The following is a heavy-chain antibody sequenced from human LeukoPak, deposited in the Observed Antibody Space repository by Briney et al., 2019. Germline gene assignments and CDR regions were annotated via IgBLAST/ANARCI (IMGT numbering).Heavy chain of an antibody. D-gene: IGHD3-3*01. V-gene: IGHV1-8*03. CDR3: ARVRGYDFWSGLGAIDY. Sequence: ASVKVSCKAPGYTFTSYDINWVRQATGQGLEWMGWMNPNSGNTGYAQKFQGRVTITRNTSISTAYMELSSLRSEDTAVYYCARVRGYDFWSGLGAIDYWGQGTLVTVSS. CDR1: GYTFTSYD. J-gene: IGHJ4*02. CDR2: MNPNSGNT.